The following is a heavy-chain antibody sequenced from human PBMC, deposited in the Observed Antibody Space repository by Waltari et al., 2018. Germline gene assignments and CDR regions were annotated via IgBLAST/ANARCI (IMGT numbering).Heavy chain of an antibody. Sequence: EVQLLESGGGLVQPGGYLRLSCAASGFTFSSYAMSWVRQAPGKGLEWVSAISGSGGSTYYADSVKGRFTISRDNSKNTLYLQMNSLRAEDTAVYYCAKATLVPRYYYDSSGYFYYNYWGQGTLVTVSS. CDR1: GFTFSSYA. D-gene: IGHD3-22*01. CDR3: AKATLVPRYYYDSSGYFYYNY. CDR2: ISGSGGST. V-gene: IGHV3-23*01. J-gene: IGHJ4*02.